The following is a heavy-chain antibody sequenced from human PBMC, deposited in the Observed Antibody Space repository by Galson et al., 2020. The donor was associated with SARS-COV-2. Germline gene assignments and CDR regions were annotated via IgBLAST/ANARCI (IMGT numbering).Heavy chain of an antibody. CDR1: GFTFSSYA. D-gene: IGHD3-3*01. J-gene: IGHJ4*02. V-gene: IGHV3-23*01. Sequence: GGSLRLSCAASGFTFSSYAMSWVRQAPGKGLEWVSAISGSGGSTYYADSVKGRFTISRDNSKNTLYLQMNSLRAEDTAVYYCAKVAYYDLWSGHELDYWGQGTLVTVSS. CDR2: ISGSGGST. CDR3: AKVAYYDLWSGHELDY.